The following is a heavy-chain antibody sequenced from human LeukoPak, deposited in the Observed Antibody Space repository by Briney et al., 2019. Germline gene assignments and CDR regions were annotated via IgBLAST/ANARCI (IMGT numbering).Heavy chain of an antibody. Sequence: GGSLRLSCAASGFTFSSYSMNWVRQAPGKGLEWVSSISSSSSSYIYYADSVKGRFTISRDNAKNSLYLQMNSLRAEDTAVYYCAGGSGHYYGMDVWGQGTTVTVSS. CDR2: ISSSSSSYI. V-gene: IGHV3-21*01. CDR1: GFTFSSYS. CDR3: AGGSGHYYGMDV. D-gene: IGHD3-10*01. J-gene: IGHJ6*02.